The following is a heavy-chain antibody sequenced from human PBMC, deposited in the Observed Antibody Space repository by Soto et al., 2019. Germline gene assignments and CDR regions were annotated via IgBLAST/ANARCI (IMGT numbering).Heavy chain of an antibody. CDR3: ARVADCTYSSNCNGRAAFDM. D-gene: IGHD6-13*01. CDR1: GFTLSSHW. J-gene: IGHJ3*02. Sequence: EVQLVESGGGLAQPGGSLRLSCAASGFTLSSHWMHWVRQAPGKGLVWVSRINRDGSTINYDDSVRGRYTISRDNAKNKLSLQMNSLRVEDTAVYYCARVADCTYSSNCNGRAAFDMWGQGTMVTVSS. CDR2: INRDGSTI. V-gene: IGHV3-74*01.